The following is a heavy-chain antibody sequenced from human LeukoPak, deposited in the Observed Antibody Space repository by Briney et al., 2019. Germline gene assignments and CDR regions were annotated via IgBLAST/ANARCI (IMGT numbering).Heavy chain of an antibody. J-gene: IGHJ4*02. CDR1: GFTFSSYS. D-gene: IGHD2-2*01. CDR2: ISSSSSYI. CDR3: ATLIPYCSSTSCQRD. Sequence: GGSLRLSCAASGFTFSSYSMNWVRQAPGKGLEWVSSISSSSSYIYYADSVKGRFTISRDNAKNSLYLQMNSLRAEDTAVYYCATLIPYCSSTSCQRDWGQGTLVTVSS. V-gene: IGHV3-21*01.